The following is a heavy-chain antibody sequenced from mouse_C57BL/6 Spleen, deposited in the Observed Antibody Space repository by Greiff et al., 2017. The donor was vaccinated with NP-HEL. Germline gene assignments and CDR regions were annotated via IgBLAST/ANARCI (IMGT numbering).Heavy chain of an antibody. J-gene: IGHJ2*01. CDR3: TREGLLRGYFDY. V-gene: IGHV5-9-1*02. CDR1: GFTFSSYA. D-gene: IGHD2-3*01. Sequence: DVHLVESGEGLVKPGGSLKLSCAASGFTFSSYAMSWVRQTPEKRLEWVAYISSGGDYIYYADTVKGRFTISRDNARNTLYLQMSSLKSEDTAMYYCTREGLLRGYFDYWGQGTTLTVSS. CDR2: ISSGGDYI.